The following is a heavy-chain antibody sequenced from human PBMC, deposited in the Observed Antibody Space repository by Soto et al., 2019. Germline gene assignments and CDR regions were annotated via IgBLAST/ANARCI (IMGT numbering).Heavy chain of an antibody. J-gene: IGHJ6*02. CDR2: IIPIFGSP. D-gene: IGHD5-12*01. Sequence: QVQLVQSGPEVKKTGSSVKVSCKASGGSFSDSALSWVRQAPGQGLEWMGGIIPIFGSPDYAQKFLGRVTVTADESTSTAYMELSSLRTEDTAIYYCAGEASGYGGGYSYYGMDGWGQGTTVTVSS. CDR1: GGSFSDSA. CDR3: AGEASGYGGGYSYYGMDG. V-gene: IGHV1-69*01.